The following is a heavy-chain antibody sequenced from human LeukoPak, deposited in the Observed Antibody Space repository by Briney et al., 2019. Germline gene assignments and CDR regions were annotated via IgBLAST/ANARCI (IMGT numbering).Heavy chain of an antibody. Sequence: SETLSLTCTVSGGSMITDTFYWVWIRQPPGKGLEWIANMYSNGGGRQYNRSLTNRVSISVDTSKNQFFLNLNPVTAADTAIYYCTRRTYSTYMDVWGQGTTVTVSS. CDR3: TRRTYSTYMDV. V-gene: IGHV4-39*01. CDR2: MYSNGGGR. J-gene: IGHJ6*03. D-gene: IGHD1-7*01. CDR1: GGSMITDTFY.